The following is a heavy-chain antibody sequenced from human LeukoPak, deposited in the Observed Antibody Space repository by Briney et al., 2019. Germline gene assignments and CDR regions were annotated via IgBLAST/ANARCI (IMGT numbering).Heavy chain of an antibody. Sequence: ASVKVSCKASGGTFSSYAISWVRQAPGQGLDWMGGIIPIFGTANYAQKFQGRVTITADESTSTAYMELSSLRSEDTAVYYCARGPKGDYVSPAYYYFDYWGQGTLVTVSS. CDR1: GGTFSSYA. V-gene: IGHV1-69*01. CDR2: IIPIFGTA. CDR3: ARGPKGDYVSPAYYYFDY. J-gene: IGHJ4*02. D-gene: IGHD4-17*01.